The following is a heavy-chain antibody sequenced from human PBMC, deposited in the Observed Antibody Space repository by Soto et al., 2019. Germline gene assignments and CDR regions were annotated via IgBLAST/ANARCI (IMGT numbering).Heavy chain of an antibody. Sequence: PSETLSLTCTVSGGSLTSYYWSWIRQPPGKGLEWIGFVYYTGIARYNPSLKSRVTISVDRSRNQFSLKLNSVTAADTAVYYCARVRREYDNSGPVDYWGQGTLVTVSS. D-gene: IGHD3-22*01. CDR2: VYYTGIA. V-gene: IGHV4-59*12. J-gene: IGHJ4*02. CDR1: GGSLTSYY. CDR3: ARVRREYDNSGPVDY.